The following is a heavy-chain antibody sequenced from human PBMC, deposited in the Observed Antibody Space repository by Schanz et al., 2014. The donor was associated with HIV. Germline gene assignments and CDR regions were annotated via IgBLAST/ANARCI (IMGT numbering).Heavy chain of an antibody. V-gene: IGHV3-33*01. CDR3: ARDYSSGRGWFDP. CDR2: IWYDGSDK. D-gene: IGHD3-22*01. J-gene: IGHJ5*02. CDR1: GFTFSSYG. Sequence: QVQLVESGGGVVQPGRSLRLSCAASGFTFSSYGMHWVRQAPGKGLEWVAVIWYDGSDKYYADSVKGRFTISRDNSKNTLYLQMNSLRAEDTAVYYCARDYSSGRGWFDPWGQGTLITVSS.